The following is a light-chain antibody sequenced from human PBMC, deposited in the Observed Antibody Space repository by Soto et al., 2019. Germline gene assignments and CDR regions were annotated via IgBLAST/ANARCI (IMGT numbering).Light chain of an antibody. J-gene: IGKJ1*01. V-gene: IGKV1-39*02. CDR2: GAS. CDR1: QSISIY. Sequence: PMSQSASFLSASVGDRVTITCRASQSISIYLNWYQLKPGKAPNLLMYGASYLKSGVPTRFSGSGSGTDFTLTISSLQSEDFAVYYCQQYNNWPPWTFGQGTKVDIK. CDR3: QQYNNWPPWT.